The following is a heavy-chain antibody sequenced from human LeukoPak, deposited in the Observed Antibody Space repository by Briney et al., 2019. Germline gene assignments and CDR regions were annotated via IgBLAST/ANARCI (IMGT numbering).Heavy chain of an antibody. J-gene: IGHJ4*02. Sequence: SQTLSLTCAISGDSFSSNSVAWDWSRQSPRRGLEWLGRTYYRTKWNNEYAESVRSRITINPDASKNQWCLQLDSVPPEDTAVYYCARERYYFHYWGQGTLVTVSS. CDR3: ARERYYFHY. V-gene: IGHV6-1*01. CDR1: GDSFSSNSVA. CDR2: TYYRTKWNN.